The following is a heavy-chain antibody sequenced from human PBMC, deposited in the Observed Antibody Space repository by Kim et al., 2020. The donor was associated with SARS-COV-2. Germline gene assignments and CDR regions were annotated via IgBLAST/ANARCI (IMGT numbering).Heavy chain of an antibody. Sequence: GGSLRLSCSASGFTFINYGMHWFRQAPGKGLEWVAVIWYDGSNRYYADSVKGRFTISRDDSKNTLYLEMYSLRAEDTAVYFCARGRHYNGRVSTDYWGQGTLVTVSS. D-gene: IGHD1-1*01. CDR3: ARGRHYNGRVSTDY. CDR1: GFTFINYG. V-gene: IGHV3-33*01. J-gene: IGHJ4*02. CDR2: IWYDGSNR.